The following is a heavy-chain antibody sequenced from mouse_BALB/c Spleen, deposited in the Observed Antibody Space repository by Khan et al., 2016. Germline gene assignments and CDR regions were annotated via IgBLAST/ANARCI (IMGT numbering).Heavy chain of an antibody. CDR1: GFDFSRYW. V-gene: IGHV4-1*02. Sequence: EVKLLESGGGLVQPGGSLKLSCAASGFDFSRYWMSWVRQAPGKGLEWIGELNPDSSTINYTPSLKDKFIISRDNAKNTLYLQMSKVRSEDTALYYCARLHYYGRFAYWGQGTLVTVSA. CDR3: ARLHYYGRFAY. J-gene: IGHJ3*01. D-gene: IGHD1-2*01. CDR2: LNPDSSTI.